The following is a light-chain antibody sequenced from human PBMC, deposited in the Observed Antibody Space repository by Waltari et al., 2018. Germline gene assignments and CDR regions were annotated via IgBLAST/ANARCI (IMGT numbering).Light chain of an antibody. J-gene: IGLJ3*02. CDR3: CSYAGAYTWV. CDR2: DVT. CDR1: SSDVGVYTY. V-gene: IGLV2-11*01. Sequence: QSALTQPRSVSGSPGQSVTISCTGTSSDVGVYTYVSWYQQHPGRATKLRIYDVTKRPSGVPDRFSGSKSGHTAALTISGLQAEDESDYCCCSYAGAYTWVFGGGTKVTVL.